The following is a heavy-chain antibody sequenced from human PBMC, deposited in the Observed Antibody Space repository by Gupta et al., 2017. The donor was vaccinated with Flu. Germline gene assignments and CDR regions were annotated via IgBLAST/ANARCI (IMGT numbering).Heavy chain of an antibody. Sequence: EIQLLESGGDLLHPGGTLTISCAVPGFTFGNFAMTWVRQAPGKGLEWVASISGRGGTKYYGDSVKGRFTISRDNSKNTLHLQRDSLKVDDTAIDYCVKDLGAAPFLLFAWGLGTRGTVSS. V-gene: IGHV3-23*01. J-gene: IGHJ4*02. CDR2: ISGRGGTK. D-gene: IGHD1-26*01. CDR3: VKDLGAAPFLLFA. CDR1: GFTFGNFA.